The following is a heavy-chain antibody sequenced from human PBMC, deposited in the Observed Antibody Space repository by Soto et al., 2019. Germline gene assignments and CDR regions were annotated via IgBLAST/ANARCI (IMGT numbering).Heavy chain of an antibody. D-gene: IGHD3-22*01. CDR3: VKGEYYYDSSGYYPFDY. CDR2: ISTNGGST. V-gene: IGHV3-64D*06. CDR1: CLPFRIYP. J-gene: IGHJ4*02. Sequence: LFCSTTCLPFRIYPMHWVPLSPGKGLEYVSSISTNGGSTHYADSVKGRFTISRDNSKNTQYLQMSSLRADDTAVYYCVKGEYYYDSSGYYPFDYWGQGP.